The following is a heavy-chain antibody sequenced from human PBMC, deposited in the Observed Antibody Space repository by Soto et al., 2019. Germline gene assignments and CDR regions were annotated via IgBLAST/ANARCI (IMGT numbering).Heavy chain of an antibody. CDR1: GGSISSGGYY. Sequence: QVQLQESGPGLVKPSQTLSLTCTVSGGSISSGGYYWSWIRQHPGKGLEWIGYIYYSGSTYYNPSLTRGVTISVDTSKTQCSLKRSSVTAADTAVYYCARAQPIEIATIWWYFDLGVRGTLVTVAS. V-gene: IGHV4-31*03. D-gene: IGHD2-21*01. J-gene: IGHJ2*01. CDR2: IYYSGST. CDR3: ARAQPIEIATIWWYFDL.